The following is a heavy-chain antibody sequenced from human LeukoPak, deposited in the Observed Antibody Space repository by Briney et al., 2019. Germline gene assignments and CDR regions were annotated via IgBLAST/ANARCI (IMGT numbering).Heavy chain of an antibody. J-gene: IGHJ4*02. V-gene: IGHV1-69*04. D-gene: IGHD5-24*01. Sequence: SVKVSCKASGGTFSNLAISWVRQAPGQGLEWMGRIIPTTGLANYAQNFQGRVTITADKSTSTAYMELSSLRSEDMAVYYCARAPPRLDGYILYYWGQGTLVTVSS. CDR2: IIPTTGLA. CDR1: GGTFSNLA. CDR3: ARAPPRLDGYILYY.